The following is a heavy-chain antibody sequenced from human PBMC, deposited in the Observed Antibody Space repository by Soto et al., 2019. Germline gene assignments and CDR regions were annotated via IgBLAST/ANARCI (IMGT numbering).Heavy chain of an antibody. Sequence: EVQLLESGGGLVQPGGSLRLSCAASGFTFSSYAMSWVRQAPGKGLEGVSAISGSCGSTYYADSVKGRFTVSRDNSNNTRYLQMNSLRAEDTAVYYCAKAFTDSSAAWFDYWGQGTLVTVSS. J-gene: IGHJ4*02. D-gene: IGHD3-22*01. CDR1: GFTFSSYA. V-gene: IGHV3-23*01. CDR3: AKAFTDSSAAWFDY. CDR2: ISGSCGST.